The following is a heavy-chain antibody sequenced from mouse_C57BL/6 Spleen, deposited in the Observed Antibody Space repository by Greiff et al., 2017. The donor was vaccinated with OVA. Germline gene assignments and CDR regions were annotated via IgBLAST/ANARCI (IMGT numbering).Heavy chain of an antibody. J-gene: IGHJ2*01. D-gene: IGHD2-4*01. Sequence: EVMLVESGGGLVKPGGSLKLSCAASGFTFSSYALSWVRQTPEKRLEWVATISDGGSYTSYPDNVKGRYTISRDNAKNNLYLQMSHLKSEDTAMYYCAREGIYYDYDGTEYFDYWGQGTTLTVSS. CDR1: GFTFSSYA. V-gene: IGHV5-4*01. CDR3: AREGIYYDYDGTEYFDY. CDR2: ISDGGSYT.